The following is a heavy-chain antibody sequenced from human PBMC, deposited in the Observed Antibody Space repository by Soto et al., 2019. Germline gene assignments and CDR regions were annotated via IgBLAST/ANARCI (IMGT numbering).Heavy chain of an antibody. Sequence: LRLSCAASGFTFSSYWMSWVRQAPGKGLEWVANIKQDGSEKYYVDSVKGRFTISRDNAKNSLYLQMNSLRAEDTAVYYCARDGQLVINYFDYWGQGTLVTVSS. CDR1: GFTFSSYW. CDR2: IKQDGSEK. D-gene: IGHD6-13*01. V-gene: IGHV3-7*01. CDR3: ARDGQLVINYFDY. J-gene: IGHJ4*02.